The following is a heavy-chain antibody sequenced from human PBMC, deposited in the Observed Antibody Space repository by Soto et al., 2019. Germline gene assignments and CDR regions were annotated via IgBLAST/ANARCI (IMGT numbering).Heavy chain of an antibody. D-gene: IGHD3-22*01. Sequence: QVQLVESGGGVAQPGGSLGLSCEAPGFTFSSYGMHWVRRAPGRGLEWVAVISYDGSNKYYADSVKGRFTISRDNSKNTLYLQMNSLRAEDTAVYYCAKWHSSGYGYFDYWGQGTLVTVSS. V-gene: IGHV3-30*18. CDR2: ISYDGSNK. CDR3: AKWHSSGYGYFDY. J-gene: IGHJ4*02. CDR1: GFTFSSYG.